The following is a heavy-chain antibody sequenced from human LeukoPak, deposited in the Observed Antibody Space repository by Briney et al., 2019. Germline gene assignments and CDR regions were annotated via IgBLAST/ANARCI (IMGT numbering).Heavy chain of an antibody. CDR3: AREGVGYSYAFDY. CDR1: GFTFSIYE. CDR2: IDISGTTT. J-gene: IGHJ4*02. Sequence: GGSLRLSCAAYGFTFSIYEMNWVRQAPGKGLEWISYIDISGTTTYYADSVKGRFTISRDNSKNTLYLQMNSLRAEDTAVYYCAREGVGYSYAFDYWGQGTLVTVSS. V-gene: IGHV3-48*03. D-gene: IGHD5-18*01.